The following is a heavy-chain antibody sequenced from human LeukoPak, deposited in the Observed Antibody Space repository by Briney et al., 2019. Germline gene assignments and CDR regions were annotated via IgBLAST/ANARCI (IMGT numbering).Heavy chain of an antibody. CDR1: GGSISSYY. CDR2: IYYSEST. J-gene: IGHJ5*02. CDR3: AREVGGEQQPWFDP. D-gene: IGHD6-13*01. V-gene: IGHV4-59*01. Sequence: PSETLSLTCTVSGGSISSYYWSWIRQPPGKGLEWIGYIYYSESTNYNPSLKSRVTISVDTSKNQFSLKLSSVTAADTAVYYCAREVGGEQQPWFDPWGQGTLVTVSS.